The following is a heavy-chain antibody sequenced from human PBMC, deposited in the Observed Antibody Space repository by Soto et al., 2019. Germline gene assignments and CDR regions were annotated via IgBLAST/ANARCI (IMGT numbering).Heavy chain of an antibody. CDR2: IYYSGST. CDR3: ARGPAGKLDYYYYGMDV. V-gene: IGHV4-31*03. D-gene: IGHD1-7*01. J-gene: IGHJ6*02. CDR1: GGSISSGGYY. Sequence: PSETLSLTCTVSGGSISSGGYYWSWIRQHPGKGLEWIGYIYYSGSTYYNPSLKSRVTISVDTSKNQFSLKLSSVTAADTAVYYCARGPAGKLDYYYYGMDVCGQGTTVTVSS.